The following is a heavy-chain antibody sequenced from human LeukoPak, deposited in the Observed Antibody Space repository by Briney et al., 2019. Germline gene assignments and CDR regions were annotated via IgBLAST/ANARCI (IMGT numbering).Heavy chain of an antibody. J-gene: IGHJ6*03. CDR2: TYYRSNLYN. V-gene: IGHV6-1*01. CDR3: ARDKPLWFGELLHAYYSFYMDV. CDR1: GDSVSRNRTA. Sequence: SQTLSLTCAISGDSVSRNRTAWNWIRQSPSRGLEWLGRTYYRSNLYNDYAGSVKIRITINADTSKNQFSLQLNSVTPEDTAVYYCARDKPLWFGELLHAYYSFYMDVWGKGTTVTISS. D-gene: IGHD3-10*01.